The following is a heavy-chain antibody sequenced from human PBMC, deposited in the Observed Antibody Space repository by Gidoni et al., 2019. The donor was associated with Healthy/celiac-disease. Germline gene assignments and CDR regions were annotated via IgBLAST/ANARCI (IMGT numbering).Heavy chain of an antibody. J-gene: IGHJ6*02. Sequence: EVQLVQSGAEVKKPGESLKISCKGSGYSFTSYWIGWLRQMPGKGLEWTGIIYPGDSDTRYSPSFQGQVTISADKSISTAYLQWSSLKASDTAMYYCARQTGITIFNYYYGMDVWGQGTTVTVSS. CDR3: ARQTGITIFNYYYGMDV. CDR1: GYSFTSYW. D-gene: IGHD3-9*01. V-gene: IGHV5-51*01. CDR2: IYPGDSDT.